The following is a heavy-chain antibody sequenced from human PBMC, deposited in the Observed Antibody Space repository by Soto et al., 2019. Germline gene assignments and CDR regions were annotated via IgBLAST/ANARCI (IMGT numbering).Heavy chain of an antibody. CDR1: GGSVNGYY. CDR2: INHTGGT. D-gene: IGHD3-3*01. J-gene: IGHJ5*02. Sequence: SETLSLTCAVYGGSVNGYYWNWIRQPPGKGLEWIGEINHTGGTHYNPSLKSRVPMSVDTSKNQFSLRLSSVTAADTAIYYCATRITVFGLLIPPFDPWGQGTQVTVSS. CDR3: ATRITVFGLLIPPFDP. V-gene: IGHV4-34*01.